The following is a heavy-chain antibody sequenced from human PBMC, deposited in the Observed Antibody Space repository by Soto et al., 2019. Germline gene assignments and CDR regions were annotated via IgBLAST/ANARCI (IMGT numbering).Heavy chain of an antibody. Sequence: EVQLLESGGGLVQPGGSLRLSCAASGFTFSSYAMSWVRQAPGKGLEWVSAISGSGGSTYYADSVKGRFTISRDNSKNTLYLQKKSPRAEDTAGYYCAKENGYSSSWFEFDHWGQGTLVTVSS. J-gene: IGHJ4*02. CDR3: AKENGYSSSWFEFDH. CDR1: GFTFSSYA. V-gene: IGHV3-23*01. CDR2: ISGSGGST. D-gene: IGHD6-13*01.